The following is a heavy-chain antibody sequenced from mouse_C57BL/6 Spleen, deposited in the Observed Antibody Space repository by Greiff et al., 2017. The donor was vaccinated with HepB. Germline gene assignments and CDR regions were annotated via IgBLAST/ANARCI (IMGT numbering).Heavy chain of an antibody. CDR2: IDPSDSYT. CDR3: ARYDFAYYFDD. CDR1: GYTFTSYW. V-gene: IGHV1-50*01. J-gene: IGHJ2*01. Sequence: QVQLQQPGAKLVKPGASVKLSCKASGYTFTSYWMQWVKQRPGQGLEWIGEIDPSDSYTNYNQKFKGKATLTVDTSSSTAYMQLSSLTSEDSAVYYCARYDFAYYFDDWGQSTTLTVST. D-gene: IGHD2-4*01.